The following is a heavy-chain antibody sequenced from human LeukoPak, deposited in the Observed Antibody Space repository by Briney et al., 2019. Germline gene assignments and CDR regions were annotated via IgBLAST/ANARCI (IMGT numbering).Heavy chain of an antibody. CDR2: IRSKTNNYAT. J-gene: IGHJ4*02. V-gene: IGHV3-73*01. CDR3: TGDNFDSSVKFDY. CDR1: GFTFSGSA. Sequence: GGSLRLSCVVSGFTFSGSAVHWVRQASGKGLEWVGRIRSKTNNYATAYAASVKGRFTISREDSKNTAYLQMNSLKTEDTAVYYCTGDNFDSSVKFDYWGQGTLVTVSS. D-gene: IGHD3-22*01.